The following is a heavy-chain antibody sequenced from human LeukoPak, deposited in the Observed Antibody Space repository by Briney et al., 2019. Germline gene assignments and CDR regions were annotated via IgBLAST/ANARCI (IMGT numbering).Heavy chain of an antibody. Sequence: GGALRLSCAVSGFAFSTYWMHWVRPAPGKGRVWVSLIYPVGRDTNYTATVKGRFTISRDNAKNTLYLQMDSLRADDTAVYYCARGYNYGMDVWGQGATVTVSS. D-gene: IGHD2-2*02. J-gene: IGHJ6*02. V-gene: IGHV3-74*01. CDR3: ARGYNYGMDV. CDR1: GFAFSTYW. CDR2: IYPVGRDT.